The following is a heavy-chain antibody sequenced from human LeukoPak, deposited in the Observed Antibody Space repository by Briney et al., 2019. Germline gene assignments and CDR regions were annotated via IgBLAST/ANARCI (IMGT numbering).Heavy chain of an antibody. CDR3: AELGITMIGGV. J-gene: IGHJ6*04. V-gene: IGHV3-7*01. CDR1: GFNFNTYW. D-gene: IGHD3-10*02. Sequence: GGSLRLSCAASGFNFNTYWMSWVRQAPGRGLEWVANIKQDGSEKFYVDSLKGRFTISRDNSKNSLYLQMNSLRVEDTAVYYCAELGITMIGGVWGKGTTVTISS. CDR2: IKQDGSEK.